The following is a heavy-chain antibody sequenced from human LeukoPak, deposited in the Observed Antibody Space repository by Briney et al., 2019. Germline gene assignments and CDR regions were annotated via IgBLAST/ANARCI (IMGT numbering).Heavy chain of an antibody. CDR1: GYTFTGSY. Sequence: GASVKVSCKASGYTFTGSYMHWVRQAPGQGLEWMGWSNPNSGGTNYAQKFQGRVTMTRDTSISSAYMELSRLRSDDTAVYYCARGLLGSSAAHWFDPWGQGTLVTVSS. J-gene: IGHJ5*02. D-gene: IGHD6-6*01. CDR2: SNPNSGGT. CDR3: ARGLLGSSAAHWFDP. V-gene: IGHV1-2*02.